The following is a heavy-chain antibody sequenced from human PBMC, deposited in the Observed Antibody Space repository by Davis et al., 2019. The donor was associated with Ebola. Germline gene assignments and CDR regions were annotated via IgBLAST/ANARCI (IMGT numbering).Heavy chain of an antibody. J-gene: IGHJ4*02. D-gene: IGHD3-9*01. CDR2: ISGFNTNT. CDR3: TRAPNYDVLTGTSSYYFDY. V-gene: IGHV1-18*04. CDR1: GYTFTSYG. Sequence: ASVKVSCKSSGYTFTSYGLVWVRQAPGLGLEWMGCISGFNTNTNFAQKFQGRVTVSKDTSTNTAYMDLRSLTSDDTAIYYCTRAPNYDVLTGTSSYYFDYWGQGTLVTVSS.